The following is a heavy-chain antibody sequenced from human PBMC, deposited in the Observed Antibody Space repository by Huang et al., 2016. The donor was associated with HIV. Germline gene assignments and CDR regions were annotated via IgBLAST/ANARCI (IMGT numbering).Heavy chain of an antibody. CDR1: GFTFSSYA. CDR2: LSYDGTVQ. Sequence: QVQVVESGGGVVQPGRSLRLSCAASGFTFSSYALHWVRQAPGKGLEWVAVLSYDGTVQDYADSVKGRVTISRDNSKNTLYLQMNSRRADDTAVYYCAKAYALYRTSSQDDVFDIWGQGTMVTVSS. CDR3: AKAYALYRTSSQDDVFDI. V-gene: IGHV3-30*18. D-gene: IGHD6-6*01. J-gene: IGHJ3*02.